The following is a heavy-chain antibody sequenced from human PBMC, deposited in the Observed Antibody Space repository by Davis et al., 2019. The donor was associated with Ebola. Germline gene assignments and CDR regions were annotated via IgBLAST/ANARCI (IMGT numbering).Heavy chain of an antibody. Sequence: GESLKISCKGSGYSFTSYWISWVRQMPGKGLEWMGRIDPSDSYTNYSPSFQGHVTISADKSISTAYLQWSSLKASDTAMYYCARHNGAVLRFLEWSGGNWFDPWGQGTLVTVSS. CDR3: ARHNGAVLRFLEWSGGNWFDP. CDR1: GYSFTSYW. CDR2: IDPSDSYT. D-gene: IGHD3-3*01. J-gene: IGHJ5*02. V-gene: IGHV5-10-1*01.